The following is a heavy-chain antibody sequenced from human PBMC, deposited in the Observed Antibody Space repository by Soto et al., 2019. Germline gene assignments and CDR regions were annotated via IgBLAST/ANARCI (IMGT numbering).Heavy chain of an antibody. V-gene: IGHV4-4*02. J-gene: IGHJ4*02. Sequence: SETLSLACAVSGCSISSTNWWSWVRQPPGKGLEWIGEIYHSGSTNYNPSLKSRVTISVDKSKNQFSLELHSVTAADTAVYYCARGSTGLLDYWGQGTLVTVSS. CDR3: ARGSTGLLDY. D-gene: IGHD2-8*02. CDR2: IYHSGST. CDR1: GCSISSTNW.